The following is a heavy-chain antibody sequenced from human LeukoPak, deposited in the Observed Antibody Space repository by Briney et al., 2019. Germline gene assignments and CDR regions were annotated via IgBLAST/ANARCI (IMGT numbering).Heavy chain of an antibody. D-gene: IGHD2-2*01. J-gene: IGHJ5*02. V-gene: IGHV1-69*02. Sequence: GASVKVSCKASGGTFSSYTISWVRQAPGQGLEWMGRIIPILGIANYAQKFQGRVTLTADKSTSTAYMELSSLRSEDTAVYYCAISSSSTSYSGWFDPWGQGTLVTVSS. CDR1: GGTFSSYT. CDR2: IIPILGIA. CDR3: AISSSSTSYSGWFDP.